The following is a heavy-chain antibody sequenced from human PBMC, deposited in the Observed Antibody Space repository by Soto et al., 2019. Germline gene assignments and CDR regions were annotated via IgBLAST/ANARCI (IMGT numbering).Heavy chain of an antibody. CDR3: ARGEGNYYYYGMDV. Sequence: QVQLVQSGAEVQKPGSSVKVSCKASGGTFSSYAISWVRQAPGQGLEWMGGIIPIFGTANYAQKSQGRVTITADESTSTAYMGLSSLRSEDTAVYYCARGEGNYYYYGMDVWGQGTTVTVSS. J-gene: IGHJ6*02. CDR1: GGTFSSYA. V-gene: IGHV1-69*01. CDR2: IIPIFGTA.